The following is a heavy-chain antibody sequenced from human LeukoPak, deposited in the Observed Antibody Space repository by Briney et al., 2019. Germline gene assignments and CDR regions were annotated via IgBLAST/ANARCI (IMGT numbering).Heavy chain of an antibody. V-gene: IGHV3-48*04. D-gene: IGHD1-1*01. Sequence: GGSLRLSCAASGFTFSSYSMNWVRQAPGKGLEWISYISGSSATIYYVDSVKGRFTISRDNAKDSLYLQINGLRAEDTALYFCAKGTTTWIKTEEYWGQGILVTVSS. J-gene: IGHJ4*02. CDR3: AKGTTTWIKTEEY. CDR1: GFTFSSYS. CDR2: ISGSSATI.